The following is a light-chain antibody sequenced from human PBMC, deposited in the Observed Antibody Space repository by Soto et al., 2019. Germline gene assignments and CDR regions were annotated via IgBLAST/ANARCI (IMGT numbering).Light chain of an antibody. Sequence: EIVLTQSPATLSLSAGERATLSCRASQSVDSHLTWYQQKPGQAPRLLIYDVSKRATGIPVRFSGSGSGTDFTLTISSLEPEDVAIYYCQQRRNWPLTFGGGTKVEIK. CDR2: DVS. CDR1: QSVDSH. J-gene: IGKJ4*01. V-gene: IGKV3-11*01. CDR3: QQRRNWPLT.